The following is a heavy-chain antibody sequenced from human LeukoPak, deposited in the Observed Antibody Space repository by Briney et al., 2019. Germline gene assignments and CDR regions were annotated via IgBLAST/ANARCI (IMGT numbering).Heavy chain of an antibody. Sequence: GSLRLSYAASGFTFDDYAMHWVRQAPGKGLEWVSSISTDSSYIYYADSVKGRFTISRDNAKNSLYLQMNSLRAEDTAVYYCARPGESGYVSNGLDVWGQGTTVTVSS. CDR1: GFTFDDYA. V-gene: IGHV3-21*01. J-gene: IGHJ6*02. CDR3: ARPGESGYVSNGLDV. D-gene: IGHD5-12*01. CDR2: ISTDSSYI.